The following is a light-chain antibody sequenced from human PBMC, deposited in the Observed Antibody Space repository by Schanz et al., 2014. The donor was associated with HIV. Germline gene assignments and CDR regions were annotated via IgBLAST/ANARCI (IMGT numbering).Light chain of an antibody. J-gene: IGKJ1*01. CDR2: GAS. CDR3: LQHDNWPWT. V-gene: IGKV3-15*01. CDR1: QSISTN. Sequence: EVVMTQSPATLSMSPGERATLSCRASQSISTNLAWYQQKPGQAPRLLIYGASTRVTGIPARFSGSGSGTEFTLTISSLQSEDFAVYYCLQHDNWPWTFGQGTKVEIK.